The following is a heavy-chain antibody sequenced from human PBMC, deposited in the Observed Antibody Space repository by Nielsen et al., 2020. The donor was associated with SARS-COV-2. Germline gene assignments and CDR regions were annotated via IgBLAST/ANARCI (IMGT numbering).Heavy chain of an antibody. D-gene: IGHD1-26*01. Sequence: GESLKISCAASGFTFSDYYMNWIRQAPGKGLEWVSYISSSSTYTKYADSVKGRFTISRDNAKNSLYLQMNSLRAEDTAVYYCAKGSGTSPYYFDYWGQGTLVTVSS. V-gene: IGHV3-11*05. CDR1: GFTFSDYY. CDR3: AKGSGTSPYYFDY. CDR2: ISSSSTYT. J-gene: IGHJ4*02.